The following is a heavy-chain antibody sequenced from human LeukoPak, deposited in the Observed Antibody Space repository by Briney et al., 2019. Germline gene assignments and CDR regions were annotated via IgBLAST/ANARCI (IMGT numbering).Heavy chain of an antibody. CDR2: INPNSGGT. V-gene: IGHV1-2*06. D-gene: IGHD6-6*01. Sequence: GASVKVSCKAPGYTFTNYYMHWVRQAPGQGLEWMGRINPNSGGTNYAQKFQGRVTMTRDTSISTAYMELSRLRSDDTAVYYCAREGKQLGKRFDPWGQGTLVTVSS. J-gene: IGHJ5*02. CDR1: GYTFTNYY. CDR3: AREGKQLGKRFDP.